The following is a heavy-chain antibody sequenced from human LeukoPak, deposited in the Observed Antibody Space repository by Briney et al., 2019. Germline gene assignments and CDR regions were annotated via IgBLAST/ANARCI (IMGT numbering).Heavy chain of an antibody. V-gene: IGHV1-69*05. CDR2: IIPIFGTA. CDR3: ARDRGSSWPLFDY. CDR1: GGTFSSYA. J-gene: IGHJ4*02. Sequence: SVKASCKASGGTFSSYAISWVRQAPGQGLEWMGGIIPIFGTANYAQKFQGRVTITTDESTSTAYMELSSLRSEDTAVYYCARDRGSSWPLFDYWGQGTLVTVSS. D-gene: IGHD6-13*01.